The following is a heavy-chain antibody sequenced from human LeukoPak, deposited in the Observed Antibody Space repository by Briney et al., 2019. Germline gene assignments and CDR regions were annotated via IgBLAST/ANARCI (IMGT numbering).Heavy chain of an antibody. CDR3: AKPLYNSGWYGGGDY. D-gene: IGHD6-19*01. Sequence: PGGSLRLSCAASGFTVSTYGMSWVRQAPGKGPEWVSGFSGSEDSAYCADSVKGRFTISRDNSKNTLYLQMNSLRAEDTAVYYCAKPLYNSGWYGGGDYWGQGTLVTVSS. V-gene: IGHV3-23*01. J-gene: IGHJ4*02. CDR2: FSGSEDSA. CDR1: GFTVSTYG.